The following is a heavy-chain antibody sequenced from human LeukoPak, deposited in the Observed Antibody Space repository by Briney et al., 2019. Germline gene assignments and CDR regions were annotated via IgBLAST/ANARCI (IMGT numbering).Heavy chain of an antibody. CDR3: AKELSARGYYYYMDV. Sequence: PGGSLRLSCAASGFTFSSYGMHWVRQAPGKGLEWVAFIRYDGSNKYYADSVKGRFTISRDNSKNTLYLQMNSLRAEDTAVYYCAKELSARGYYYYMDVWGKGTTVTVSS. CDR2: IRYDGSNK. CDR1: GFTFSSYG. J-gene: IGHJ6*03. D-gene: IGHD2-15*01. V-gene: IGHV3-30*02.